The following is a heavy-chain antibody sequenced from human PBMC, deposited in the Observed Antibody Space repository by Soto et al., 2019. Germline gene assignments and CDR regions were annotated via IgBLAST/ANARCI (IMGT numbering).Heavy chain of an antibody. D-gene: IGHD3-10*01. CDR3: ARDPHYYGSGEYGMDV. J-gene: IGHJ6*02. Sequence: QVQLVQSGAEVKKPGSSVKVSCKASGGTFSSYAITGVRQAPGQGLEWMGGIIPLFGTANYAQKFQGRVTITADESTSTAYMELSSLRSEDTAVYYCARDPHYYGSGEYGMDVWGQGTTVTVSS. CDR1: GGTFSSYA. CDR2: IIPLFGTA. V-gene: IGHV1-69*01.